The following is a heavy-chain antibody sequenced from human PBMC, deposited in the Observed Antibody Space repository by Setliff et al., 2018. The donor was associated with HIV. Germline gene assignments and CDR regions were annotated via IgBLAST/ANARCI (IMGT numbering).Heavy chain of an antibody. CDR1: GGSIRATSYY. CDR3: ARLGYYNFWSGYWTDY. V-gene: IGHV4-39*01. J-gene: IGHJ4*01. Sequence: KASVTLSLTCTVSGGSIRATSYYWGWIRQPPGKGLEWIGSIYYSGSTKYNPSLKSRVTISLDMSKNQFSLKLNSVTAADTATYYCARLGYYNFWSGYWTDYWGHGTLVTVSS. CDR2: IYYSGST. D-gene: IGHD3-3*01.